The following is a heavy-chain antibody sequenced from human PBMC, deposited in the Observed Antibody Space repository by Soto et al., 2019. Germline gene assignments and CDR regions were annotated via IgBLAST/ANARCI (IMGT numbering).Heavy chain of an antibody. J-gene: IGHJ5*02. D-gene: IGHD3-9*01. CDR2: IYPGDSDT. V-gene: IGHV5-51*01. CDR3: ARWYYDILTGHPGVGFDP. Sequence: GESLKISCKGSGYSCTSYWIGWVRQMPGKGLEWMGIIYPGDSDTRYSPSFQGQVTISADKSISTAYLQWSSLKASDTAMYYCARWYYDILTGHPGVGFDPWGQGTLVTVSS. CDR1: GYSCTSYW.